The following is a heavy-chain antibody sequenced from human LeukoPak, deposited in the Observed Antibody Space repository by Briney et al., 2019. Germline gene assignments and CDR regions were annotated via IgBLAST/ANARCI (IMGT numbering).Heavy chain of an antibody. Sequence: GGSLRLSCAASGFPVSSNYMSWVRQAPGKGLEWVSVIYSGGSTYYADSVKGRFTISRDNSKNTLYLQMNSLRAEDTAVYYCARLSGSFLDYWGQGTLVTVSS. CDR1: GFPVSSNY. CDR3: ARLSGSFLDY. D-gene: IGHD1-26*01. V-gene: IGHV3-53*01. CDR2: IYSGGST. J-gene: IGHJ4*02.